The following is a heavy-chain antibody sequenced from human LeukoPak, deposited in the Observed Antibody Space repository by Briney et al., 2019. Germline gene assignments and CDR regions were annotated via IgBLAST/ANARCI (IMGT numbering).Heavy chain of an antibody. V-gene: IGHV3-21*01. J-gene: IGHJ5*02. CDR3: AKFPQYYDSSGGWFDP. CDR1: GFTFSSYS. D-gene: IGHD3-22*01. CDR2: ISSSSSYI. Sequence: GGSLRLSCAASGFTFSSYSMNWVRQAPGKGLEWVSSISSSSSYIYYADSVKGRFTISRDNAKNSLYLQMNSLRAEDTAVYYCAKFPQYYDSSGGWFDPWGQGTLVTVSS.